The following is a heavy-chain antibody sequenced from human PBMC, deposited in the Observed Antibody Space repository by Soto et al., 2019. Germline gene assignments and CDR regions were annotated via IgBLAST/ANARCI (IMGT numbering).Heavy chain of an antibody. J-gene: IGHJ3*02. V-gene: IGHV1-3*01. CDR2: INAGNGNT. D-gene: IGHD3-10*01. Sequence: GASVKVSCKASGYTFTSYAMHWVRQAPGQRLEWMGWINAGNGNTKYSQKFQGRVTITRDTSASTPYMELSSLRSEDTAVYYCARGRIPMVRGHGTFETWGQGTMVTV. CDR1: GYTFTSYA. CDR3: ARGRIPMVRGHGTFET.